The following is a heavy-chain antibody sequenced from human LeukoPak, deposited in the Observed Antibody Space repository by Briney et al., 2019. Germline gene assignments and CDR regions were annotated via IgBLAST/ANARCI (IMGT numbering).Heavy chain of an antibody. CDR3: ARDPHYYDSSGYYYVDYFQH. D-gene: IGHD3-22*01. CDR2: ISAYNGNT. CDR1: GYTFTSYG. Sequence: ASVKVSCKASGYTFTSYGISWVRQAPGQGLEWMGWISAYNGNTNYAQKLQGRVTMTTDTSTSTAYMELRSLRSDDTAVYYCARDPHYYDSSGYYYVDYFQHWGQGTLVTVSS. V-gene: IGHV1-18*01. J-gene: IGHJ1*01.